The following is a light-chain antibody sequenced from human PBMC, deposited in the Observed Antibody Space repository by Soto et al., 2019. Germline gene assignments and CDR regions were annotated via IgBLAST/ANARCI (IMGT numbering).Light chain of an antibody. CDR1: QGVGRF. J-gene: IGKJ4*01. CDR3: QQRGGWPLT. Sequence: EIVLTQSPATLSLSPGERAALSCRASQGVGRFLAWYQQKPGQAPRLLIYDASNRATGIPARFSGSGSVTDFTLAIDNLEPEDFAVYYCQQRGGWPLTFGGRTKVEIK. CDR2: DAS. V-gene: IGKV3-11*01.